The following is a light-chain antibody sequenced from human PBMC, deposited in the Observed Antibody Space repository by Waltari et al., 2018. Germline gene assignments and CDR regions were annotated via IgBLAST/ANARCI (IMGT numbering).Light chain of an antibody. J-gene: IGKJ4*01. CDR3: QQYHSVPRT. CDR2: DPS. Sequence: DIHMIQSPSSLSAPVGDRVTITCQASQDIKQCLNWFPQKPGKAPQVLIFDPSNSQTGAPSRFSGSGSGTDFTFTISSLQPEDMGTYYCQQYHSVPRTFGGGTTVEIK. V-gene: IGKV1-33*01. CDR1: QDIKQC.